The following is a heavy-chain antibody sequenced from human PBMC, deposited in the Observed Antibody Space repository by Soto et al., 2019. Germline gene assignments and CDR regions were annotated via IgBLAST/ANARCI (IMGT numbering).Heavy chain of an antibody. D-gene: IGHD6-13*01. V-gene: IGHV4-59*01. CDR3: ARVLAAAETINWFDP. Sequence: QVQLQESGPGLVKPSETLSLTCTVSGGSISSYYWSWIRQPPGKGLEWIGYIYYSGSTNYNPSLKSRVTISVDTSKNQSSLKLSSVTAADTAVYYCARVLAAAETINWFDPWGQGTLVTVSS. CDR2: IYYSGST. CDR1: GGSISSYY. J-gene: IGHJ5*02.